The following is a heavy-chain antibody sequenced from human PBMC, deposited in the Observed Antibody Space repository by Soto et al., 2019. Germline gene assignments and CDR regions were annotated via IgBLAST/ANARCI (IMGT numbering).Heavy chain of an antibody. CDR2: IYYSWST. J-gene: IGHJ3*02. CDR3: ARVWGGAFDT. D-gene: IGHD3-10*01. Sequence: QVQLQESGPGLVKPSETLSLTCTVSGGSISSYYWSWIRQPPGKGLEWIGYIYYSWSTNYDPSLKRRVTITVDTSKSRASLKLRSVPAADTAVYYCARVWGGAFDTWGQGKMVPVSS. V-gene: IGHV4-59*01. CDR1: GGSISSYY.